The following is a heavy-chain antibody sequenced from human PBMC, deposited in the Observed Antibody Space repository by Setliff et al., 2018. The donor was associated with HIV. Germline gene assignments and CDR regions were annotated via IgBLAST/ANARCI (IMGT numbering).Heavy chain of an antibody. J-gene: IGHJ4*02. V-gene: IGHV4-39*01. Sequence: SETLSLTCTVSGASISSTPSYWGWIRQPPGKGLEWIGSIFYSGSTNYPGNIHYNPSLKSRVTISIDPSKNQFSLKLNSVTAADTAVYFCARRPPTADYWGQGTLVTVSS. CDR3: ARRPPTADY. CDR2: IFYSGST. CDR1: GASISSTPSY. D-gene: IGHD1-26*01.